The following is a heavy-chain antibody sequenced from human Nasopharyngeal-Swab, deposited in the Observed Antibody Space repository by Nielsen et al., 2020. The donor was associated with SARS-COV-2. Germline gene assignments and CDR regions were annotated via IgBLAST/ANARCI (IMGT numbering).Heavy chain of an antibody. CDR2: LSWNSGSI. J-gene: IGHJ6*02. V-gene: IGHV3-9*01. D-gene: IGHD5-18*01. CDR1: GFTFDDYA. Sequence: GGSLRLSCAASGFTFDDYAMHWVPQAPGKGLEWVTGLSWNSGSIGYADSVKGRFTISRDNAKNSLYLQMKSLRAEDTALYYCASLNTAMISGMDVWGQGTTVTVSS. CDR3: ASLNTAMISGMDV.